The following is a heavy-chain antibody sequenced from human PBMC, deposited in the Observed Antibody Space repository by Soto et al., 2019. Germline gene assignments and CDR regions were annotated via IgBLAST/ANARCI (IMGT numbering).Heavy chain of an antibody. CDR2: INHSGST. D-gene: IGHD3-10*01. Sequence: SETLSLTCAVYGGSFIGYYWSWIRQPPGKGLEWIGEINHSGSTNYNPSLKSRVTISVDTSKNQFSLKLSSVTAADTAVYYCARGDYYGSGSYGLRYYYYYMDVWGKGTTVTVSS. J-gene: IGHJ6*03. CDR1: GGSFIGYY. V-gene: IGHV4-34*01. CDR3: ARGDYYGSGSYGLRYYYYYMDV.